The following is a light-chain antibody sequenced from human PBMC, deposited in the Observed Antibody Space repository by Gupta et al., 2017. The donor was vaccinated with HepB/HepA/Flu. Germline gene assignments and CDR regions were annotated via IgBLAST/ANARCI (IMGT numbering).Light chain of an antibody. V-gene: IGKV3-11*01. CDR3: QQRSNWPLT. J-gene: IGKJ4*01. CDR2: DAS. Sequence: DIVLTQSPATLSLSPGERATLSCRASQSVNIYLAWYQQKPGQAPRLLIYDASNRATGIPARFSGGGSGTDFTLTISSLEPEDFAVYYCQQRSNWPLTFGGGTKVEIK. CDR1: QSVNIY.